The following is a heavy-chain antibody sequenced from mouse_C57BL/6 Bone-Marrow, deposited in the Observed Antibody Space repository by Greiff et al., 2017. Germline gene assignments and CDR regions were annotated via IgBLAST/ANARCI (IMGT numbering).Heavy chain of an antibody. D-gene: IGHD1-1*01. Sequence: LVESGPELVKPGASVKISCKASGYAFSSSWMNWVKQRPGKGLEWIGRIYPGDGDTNYNGKFKGKATLTADKSSSTAYMQLSSLTSEDSAVYFCARWPYYYGSSYEVDYWGQGTTLTVSS. V-gene: IGHV1-82*01. CDR1: GYAFSSSW. CDR3: ARWPYYYGSSYEVDY. CDR2: IYPGDGDT. J-gene: IGHJ2*01.